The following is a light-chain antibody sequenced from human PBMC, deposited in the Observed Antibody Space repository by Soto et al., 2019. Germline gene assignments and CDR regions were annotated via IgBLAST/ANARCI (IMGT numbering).Light chain of an antibody. Sequence: DIVMTQTPLSLSVTPGQPASISCKSSQSLLHTDGKTNLYWYLQKPGQPPQLLIYEVSKRFSGVTDRFSGSGSGTDFTLTISRVEAEDVGVYYCMETIQHPPQFTFGGGTKVEIK. J-gene: IGKJ4*01. V-gene: IGKV2D-29*01. CDR1: QSLLHTDGKTN. CDR3: METIQHPPQFT. CDR2: EVS.